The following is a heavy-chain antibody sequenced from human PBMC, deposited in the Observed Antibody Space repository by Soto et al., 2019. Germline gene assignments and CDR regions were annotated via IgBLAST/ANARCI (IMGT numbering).Heavy chain of an antibody. V-gene: IGHV3-30-3*01. D-gene: IGHD2-2*02. CDR3: ATDIVVVPAAISSAVFDY. J-gene: IGHJ4*02. CDR1: GFTFSSYA. CDR2: ISYDGSNK. Sequence: GGSLRLSCAASGFTFSSYAMHWVRQAPGKXLEWVAVISYDGSNKYYADSVKGRFTISRDNSKNTLYLQMNSLRAEDTAVYYCATDIVVVPAAISSAVFDYWGQGTLVTVSS.